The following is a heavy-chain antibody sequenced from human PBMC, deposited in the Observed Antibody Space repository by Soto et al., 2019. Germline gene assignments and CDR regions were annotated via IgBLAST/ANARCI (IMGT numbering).Heavy chain of an antibody. J-gene: IGHJ4*02. D-gene: IGHD2-2*01. CDR1: EFTVTNNE. CDR3: ALRRVAYADF. V-gene: IGHV3-53*01. Sequence: PGGSLRLSCAASEFTVTNNEMIWVRQAPGKGLEWVSILYSGGNMYYADSVEGRFTISRDGSKNTLYLHMNSLRAEDTAVYYCALRRVAYADFWGQGTRVTVSS. CDR2: LYSGGNM.